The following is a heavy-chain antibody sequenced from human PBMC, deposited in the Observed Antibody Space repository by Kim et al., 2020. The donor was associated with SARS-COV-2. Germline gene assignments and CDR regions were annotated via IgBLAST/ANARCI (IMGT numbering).Heavy chain of an antibody. CDR1: GFTFSSYA. V-gene: IGHV3-23*01. D-gene: IGHD3-16*02. CDR2: ISGSGGST. J-gene: IGHJ5*02. CDR3: AKEPNTNYDYIWGSYRYKGGNWFDP. Sequence: GGSLRLSCAASGFTFSSYAMSWVRQAPGKGLEWVSAISGSGGSTYYADSVKGRFTISRDNSKNTLYLQMNSLRAEDTAVYYCAKEPNTNYDYIWGSYRYKGGNWFDPWGQGTLVTVSS.